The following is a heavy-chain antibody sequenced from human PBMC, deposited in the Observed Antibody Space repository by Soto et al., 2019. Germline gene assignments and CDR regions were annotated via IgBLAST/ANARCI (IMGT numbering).Heavy chain of an antibody. V-gene: IGHV3-11*01. CDR3: VRDRDRRWFDP. J-gene: IGHJ5*02. CDR2: ISSDGSAT. Sequence: QLVESGGGLVKHGGSLRLSCTASGFIFSDFYMAWIRQAPGKGLEWVSYISSDGSATYKDSVKGRFTVSRDNAKDSLYLQMDSLRVEDTAIYYCVRDRDRRWFDPWGQGTPVTVSS. CDR1: GFIFSDFY.